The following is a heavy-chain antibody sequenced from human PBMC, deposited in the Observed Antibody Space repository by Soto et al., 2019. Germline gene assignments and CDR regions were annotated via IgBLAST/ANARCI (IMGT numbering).Heavy chain of an antibody. Sequence: RRSCAASGFSFSRHGMHWVRQAPGKGLEWVAVISYDGSNQDYADSVKGRFSISRDNSKNTVYLQMNSLRVEDSAVYYCVRDRRSTYYSYATVLRGQGTKVT. D-gene: IGHD2-2*01. V-gene: IGHV3-30-3*01. J-gene: IGHJ6*02. CDR3: VRDRRSTYYSYATVL. CDR2: ISYDGSNQ. CDR1: GFSFSRHG.